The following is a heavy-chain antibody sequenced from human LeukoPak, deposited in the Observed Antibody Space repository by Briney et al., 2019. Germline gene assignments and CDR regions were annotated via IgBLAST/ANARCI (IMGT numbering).Heavy chain of an antibody. CDR3: ARVKGSGSYGPY. CDR2: ISAYNGNT. D-gene: IGHD3-10*01. Sequence: ASVKVSCTASGYTFTSYGISWVRQAPGQGLEWVGWISAYNGNTNYAQKLQGRVTMTTDTSTSTAYMELRSLRADDTAVYYCARVKGSGSYGPYWGQGTLVTVSS. CDR1: GYTFTSYG. J-gene: IGHJ4*02. V-gene: IGHV1-18*01.